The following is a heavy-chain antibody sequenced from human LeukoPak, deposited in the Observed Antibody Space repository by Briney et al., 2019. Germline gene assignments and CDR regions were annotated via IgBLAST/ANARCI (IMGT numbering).Heavy chain of an antibody. CDR2: IYYSGST. D-gene: IGHD6-13*01. V-gene: IGHV4-59*01. Sequence: SETLSLTCTVSGGSISSYYWSWIRQPPGKGLEWIGYIYYSGSTNYNPSLKSRVTISVDTSKNQFSLKLSSVTTADTALYFCARSGSSSHPPDYWGQGTLVTVSS. CDR3: ARSGSSSHPPDY. J-gene: IGHJ4*02. CDR1: GGSISSYY.